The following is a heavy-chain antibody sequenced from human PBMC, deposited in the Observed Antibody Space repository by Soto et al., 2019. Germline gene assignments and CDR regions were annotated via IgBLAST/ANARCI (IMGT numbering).Heavy chain of an antibody. CDR1: GGTFSSYA. D-gene: IGHD2-21*02. CDR3: ARGIVVVTATDAFDI. J-gene: IGHJ3*02. V-gene: IGHV1-69*13. Sequence: GASVKVSCKASGGTFSSYAISWVRQAPGQGLEWMGGIIPILGTANYAQKFQGRVTITADESTSTAYMELSSLRSEDTAVYYCARGIVVVTATDAFDIWGQGTMVTVSS. CDR2: IIPILGTA.